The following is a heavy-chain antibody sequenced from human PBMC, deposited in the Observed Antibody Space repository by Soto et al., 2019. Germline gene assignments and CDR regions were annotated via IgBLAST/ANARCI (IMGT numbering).Heavy chain of an antibody. CDR2: INAGNGNT. D-gene: IGHD6-13*01. Sequence: QVQHVQSGAEVKKPGASVKVSCKASGYTFTSYAIHWVRQAPGQRLEWMGWINAGNGNTRYSQKFQDRVTITRDTPASTAFMELSSLRFEDTALYYCARGSEPAYSSWYVNGDYWGQGTLVTVSS. V-gene: IGHV1-3*01. J-gene: IGHJ4*02. CDR3: ARGSEPAYSSWYVNGDY. CDR1: GYTFTSYA.